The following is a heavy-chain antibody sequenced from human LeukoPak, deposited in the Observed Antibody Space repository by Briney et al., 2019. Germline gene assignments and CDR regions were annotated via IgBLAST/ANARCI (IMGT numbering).Heavy chain of an antibody. CDR2: ISGSGGST. CDR1: GFTFSSYA. V-gene: IGHV3-23*01. CDR3: AKDRDDFWSGYYHSYFDY. D-gene: IGHD3-3*01. J-gene: IGHJ4*02. Sequence: RGSLRLSCAASGFTFSSYAMSWVRQAPGKGLEWVSAISGSGGSTYYADSVKGRFTISRDDSKNTLYLQMNSLRAEDTAVYYCAKDRDDFWSGYYHSYFDYWGQGTLVTVSS.